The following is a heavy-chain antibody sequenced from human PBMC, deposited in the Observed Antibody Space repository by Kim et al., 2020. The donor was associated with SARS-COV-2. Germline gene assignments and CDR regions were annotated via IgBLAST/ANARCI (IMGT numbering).Heavy chain of an antibody. CDR1: GYTFTSYG. J-gene: IGHJ4*02. Sequence: ASVKVSCKASGYTFTSYGISWVRQAPGQGLEWMGWISAYNGNTNYAQKLQGRVTMTTDTSTSTAYMELRSLRSDDTAVYYCARGGSLSYYHIRGPDYFDYWGQGTLVTVSS. V-gene: IGHV1-18*01. CDR3: ARGGSLSYYHIRGPDYFDY. D-gene: IGHD3-10*01. CDR2: ISAYNGNT.